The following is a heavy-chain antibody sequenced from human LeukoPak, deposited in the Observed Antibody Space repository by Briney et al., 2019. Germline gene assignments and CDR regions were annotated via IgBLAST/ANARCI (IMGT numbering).Heavy chain of an antibody. Sequence: ASVKVSCKASGHTFTGYYVYWVRQAPGQGLEWMGWMNPNVGGANFPQKFQGRVTVTSDPAISSAYMELRRLRSDDTAVYYCARGVFGESLESWGQGTLVTVSS. CDR2: MNPNVGGA. J-gene: IGHJ4*02. V-gene: IGHV1-2*02. D-gene: IGHD3-10*02. CDR1: GHTFTGYY. CDR3: ARGVFGESLES.